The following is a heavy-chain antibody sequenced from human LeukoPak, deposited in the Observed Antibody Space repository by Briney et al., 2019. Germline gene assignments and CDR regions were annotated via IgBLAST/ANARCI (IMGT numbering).Heavy chain of an antibody. J-gene: IGHJ4*02. D-gene: IGHD3-10*01. V-gene: IGHV4-38-2*02. CDR3: ARGALLWFGAKMEYYFDS. CDR1: GYSISSGYY. CDR2: IYHSGST. Sequence: SETLSLTCTVSGYSISSGYYWGWIRQPPGKGLEWIGSIYHSGSTYYNPSLKSRVTISVDMSKNQFSLRLKSVTAADTAVYYCARGALLWFGAKMEYYFDSWGQGTPLTVSS.